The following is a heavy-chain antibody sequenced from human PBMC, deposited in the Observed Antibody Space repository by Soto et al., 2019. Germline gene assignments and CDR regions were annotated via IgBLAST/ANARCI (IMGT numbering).Heavy chain of an antibody. J-gene: IGHJ5*01. V-gene: IGHV4-31*03. D-gene: IGHD1-26*01. CDR1: GGSISSGGYY. CDR3: ARHSASWQWFDY. Sequence: QVQLQESGPGLVKPSQTLSLTCSVSGGSISSGGYYWSWIHQHPEKGLEWIGYIYYSGSTNYNPSLKSRVIISVATSSNRFSLDLRSVTAADTAIYYCARHSASWQWFDYWGQGTLVTVSS. CDR2: IYYSGST.